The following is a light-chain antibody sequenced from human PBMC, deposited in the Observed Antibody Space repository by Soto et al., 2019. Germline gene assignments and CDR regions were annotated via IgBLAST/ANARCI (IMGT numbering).Light chain of an antibody. CDR3: MQRLEFPHT. CDR1: QSLLDPGDGNVY. J-gene: IGKJ4*01. CDR2: TVS. Sequence: VLMTQTPLSLPVTPGDPASISCRSNQSLLDPGDGNVYLDWYLQKPGRSPQLLVYTVSYRASGVADRFSARGSDTDFTLKISRVEADDVGVYYCMQRLEFPHTFGGGTKLEIK. V-gene: IGKV2-40*01.